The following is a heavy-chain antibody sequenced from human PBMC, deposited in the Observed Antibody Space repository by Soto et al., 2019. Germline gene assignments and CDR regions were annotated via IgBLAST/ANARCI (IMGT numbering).Heavy chain of an antibody. CDR2: ISWTSGRI. V-gene: IGHV3-9*01. CDR1: GFTFDDYA. D-gene: IGHD3-10*01. J-gene: IGHJ6*02. Sequence: SLRLSCAASGFTFDDYAMHWVRQAPVKGLEWVSGISWTSGRIGYADSVKGRFTLSRDNAKNSLYLQMNSLRSEDTALDYSAKDIGSDNYGSGSDGSNGMDGWGQGTTVTVSS. CDR3: AKDIGSDNYGSGSDGSNGMDG.